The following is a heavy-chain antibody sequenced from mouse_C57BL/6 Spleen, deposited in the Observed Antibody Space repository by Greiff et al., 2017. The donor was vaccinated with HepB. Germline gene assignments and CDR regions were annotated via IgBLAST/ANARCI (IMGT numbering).Heavy chain of an antibody. V-gene: IGHV1-62-2*01. Sequence: VKLMESGAELVKPGASVKLSCKASGYTFTEYTIHWVKQRSGQGLEWIGWFYPGSGSIKYNEKFKDKATLTADKSSSTVYMELSRLTSEDSAVYFCARHEAYYGRERGFAYWGQGTLVTVSA. CDR2: FYPGSGSI. J-gene: IGHJ3*01. CDR1: GYTFTEYT. CDR3: ARHEAYYGRERGFAY. D-gene: IGHD1-1*01.